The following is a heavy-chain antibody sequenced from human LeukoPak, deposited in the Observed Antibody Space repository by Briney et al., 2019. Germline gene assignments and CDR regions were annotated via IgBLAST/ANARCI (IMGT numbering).Heavy chain of an antibody. Sequence: PSETQSLTCAVYGGSFSGYYWSWIRQPPGKGLEWIGEINHSGSTNYNPSLKSRVTISVDTSKNQFSLKLSSVTAADTAVYYCAKSIAEKPFDYWGQGTLVTVSS. CDR2: INHSGST. J-gene: IGHJ4*02. CDR3: AKSIAEKPFDY. V-gene: IGHV4-34*01. D-gene: IGHD6-13*01. CDR1: GGSFSGYY.